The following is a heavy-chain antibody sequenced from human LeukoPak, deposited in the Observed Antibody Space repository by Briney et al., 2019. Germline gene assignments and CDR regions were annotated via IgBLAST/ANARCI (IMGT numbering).Heavy chain of an antibody. V-gene: IGHV3-48*01. Sequence: GGSLRLSCAASAFTFSDYSMNWVRQAPGEGLEWISYISGRSSTIYYADSVRGRFTISRDNAKNSMYLQMNSLRAEDTAVYYCARDRLTSGSYFFDHWAREPWSPSPQ. J-gene: IGHJ4*02. CDR2: ISGRSSTI. CDR3: ARDRLTSGSYFFDH. D-gene: IGHD1-26*01. CDR1: AFTFSDYS.